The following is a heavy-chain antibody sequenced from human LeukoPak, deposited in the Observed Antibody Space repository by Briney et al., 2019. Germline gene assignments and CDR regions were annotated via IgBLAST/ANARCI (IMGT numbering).Heavy chain of an antibody. D-gene: IGHD6-6*01. CDR1: GYSFNSYW. V-gene: IGHV3-7*05. Sequence: GESLKISCKGSGYSFNSYWIGWVRQAPGKGLEWVANIKEDGGEKYYVDSVKGRFTISRDNAQNSLSLQMDSLRAEDTAVYYCVRDLSYSKSSGGSFDYWGQGTLVTVSS. CDR2: IKEDGGEK. J-gene: IGHJ4*02. CDR3: VRDLSYSKSSGGSFDY.